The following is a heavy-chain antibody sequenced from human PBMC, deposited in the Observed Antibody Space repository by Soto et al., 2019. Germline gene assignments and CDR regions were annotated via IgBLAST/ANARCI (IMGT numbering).Heavy chain of an antibody. V-gene: IGHV1-69*13. CDR2: IIPIFGTA. J-gene: IGHJ3*02. CDR1: GGTFSSYA. D-gene: IGHD6-13*01. Sequence: SVKVSCKASGGTFSSYAISWVRQAPGQGLEWMGGIIPIFGTANYAQKFQGRVTITADESTSSAYMELSSLRSEDTAVYYCASSVSAAGTPVHDAFDIWGQGTMVTV. CDR3: ASSVSAAGTPVHDAFDI.